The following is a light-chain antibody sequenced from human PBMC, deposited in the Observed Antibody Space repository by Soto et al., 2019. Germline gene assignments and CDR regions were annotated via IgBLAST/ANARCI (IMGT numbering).Light chain of an antibody. CDR3: QQYGSSRWT. CDR2: GAS. CDR1: QTVGSNY. J-gene: IGKJ1*01. Sequence: EIVLTQSPGTLSLSPGERVTLSCRASQTVGSNYLAWYQQNPGQPPRLLISGASSRATGIPDRFSGSGSGTDFTLTISRLEPEDFAVYYCQQYGSSRWTFGQGTKVEIK. V-gene: IGKV3-20*01.